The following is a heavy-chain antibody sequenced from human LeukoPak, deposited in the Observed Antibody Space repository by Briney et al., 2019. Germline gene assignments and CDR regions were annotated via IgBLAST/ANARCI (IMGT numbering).Heavy chain of an antibody. J-gene: IGHJ3*02. CDR1: GGSFSGYY. CDR2: INDSGST. Sequence: SETLSLTCAVYGGSFSGYYWSWIRQPPGKGLEWIGEINDSGSTYYNASLKSRVTISVDTSKNQFSLKVISMTAADTAVYYCTKSDGYGLIRICGRGTMVTVSS. D-gene: IGHD3-10*01. V-gene: IGHV4-34*01. CDR3: TKSDGYGLIRI.